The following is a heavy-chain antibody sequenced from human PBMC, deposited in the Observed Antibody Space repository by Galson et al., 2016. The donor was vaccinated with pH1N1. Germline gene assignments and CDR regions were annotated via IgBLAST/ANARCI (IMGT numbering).Heavy chain of an antibody. CDR3: ARDFYSGYAGGRLDY. V-gene: IGHV1/OR15-1*04. Sequence: SVKVSCKASGFIFTDYFVHWVRQAPGQELAWMGRINPNNGDTDYAQKFQGRVTMTRDTSANTVYMELGSLRSEDTAVYHCARDFYSGYAGGRLDYWGQGNLVTVSS. J-gene: IGHJ4*02. CDR2: INPNNGDT. CDR1: GFIFTDYF. D-gene: IGHD5-12*01.